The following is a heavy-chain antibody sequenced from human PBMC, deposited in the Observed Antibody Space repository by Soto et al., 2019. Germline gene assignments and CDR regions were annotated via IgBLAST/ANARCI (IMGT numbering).Heavy chain of an antibody. CDR3: ARGEYSYGYDGFDY. CDR2: IYYSGST. Sequence: SETLSLTCTFSGGSVSSGSYYLSWIRQPPGKGLEWIGYIYYSGSTNYNPSLKSRVTISVDTSKNQFSLKLSSVTAADAAVYYCARGEYSYGYDGFDYWGQGTLVTVSS. J-gene: IGHJ4*02. V-gene: IGHV4-61*01. D-gene: IGHD5-18*01. CDR1: GGSVSSGSYY.